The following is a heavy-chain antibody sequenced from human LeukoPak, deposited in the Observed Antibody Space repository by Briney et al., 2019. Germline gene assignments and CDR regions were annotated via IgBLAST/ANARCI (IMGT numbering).Heavy chain of an antibody. CDR3: AKASDYSTDY. CDR2: ISYDGSKK. V-gene: IGHV3-30*18. J-gene: IGHJ4*02. CDR1: GFTLSSYG. Sequence: PGRSLRLSCAASGFTLSSYGMHWVRRAPGKGLEWVAGISYDGSKKYYADSVKGRFTISRDNSKNTLYLQMNSLRAEDTAVCYCAKASDYSTDYWGQGTLVTVSS. D-gene: IGHD2-15*01.